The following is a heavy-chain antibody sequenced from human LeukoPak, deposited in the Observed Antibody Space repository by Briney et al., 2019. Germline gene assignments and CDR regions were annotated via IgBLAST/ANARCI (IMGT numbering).Heavy chain of an antibody. J-gene: IGHJ6*03. CDR3: ARGRVSSSTWYSTYYYYFYMDV. CDR2: VYYTGST. Sequence: PSETLSLTCTVSGGSISSGSYYWSWVRQPPGKGLEWIGFVYYTGSTNYSPSLKSRVTISVDTSKNQFSLKLSSVTAADTAVYFCARGRVSSSTWYSTYYYYFYMDVWGKGTTVTVSS. V-gene: IGHV4-61*01. D-gene: IGHD1-1*01. CDR1: GGSISSGSYY.